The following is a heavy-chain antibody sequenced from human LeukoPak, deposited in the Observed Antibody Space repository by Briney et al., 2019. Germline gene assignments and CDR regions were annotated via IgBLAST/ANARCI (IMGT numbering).Heavy chain of an antibody. Sequence: ASVKVSCKASGYTFTSYDINWVRQATGQGLEWMGWMNPNSGNTGYAQKFQGRVTMTRNTSISTAYMELSSLRSEDTAVYYCARGATLNYYYYMDVWGKGTTVTISS. CDR2: MNPNSGNT. CDR3: ARGATLNYYYYMDV. D-gene: IGHD5-12*01. J-gene: IGHJ6*03. CDR1: GYTFTSYD. V-gene: IGHV1-8*01.